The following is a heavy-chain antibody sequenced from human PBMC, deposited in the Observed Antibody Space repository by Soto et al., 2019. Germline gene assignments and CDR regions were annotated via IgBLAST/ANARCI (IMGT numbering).Heavy chain of an antibody. D-gene: IGHD3-10*01. CDR1: GFTFSNCW. Sequence: EVQLVESGGGLVQPGGSLRLSCAASGFTFSNCWMHWVRQAPGKGLVWVSRINSDESITSYADSVKGRFTISRDNAKNTLYLQMNSLRDEDTAVYYCARVGYGSGSYHFDSWGQGTLVTVSS. J-gene: IGHJ4*02. CDR3: ARVGYGSGSYHFDS. V-gene: IGHV3-74*01. CDR2: INSDESIT.